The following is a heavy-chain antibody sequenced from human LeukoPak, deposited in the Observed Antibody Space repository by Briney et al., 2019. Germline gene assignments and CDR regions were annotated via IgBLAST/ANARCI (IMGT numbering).Heavy chain of an antibody. CDR3: ARGYSYGYISYFDY. Sequence: GGSLRLSCAASGFTFSSYGMHWVRQAPGKGLEWVAVIWYDGSNKYYADSVKGRFTISRDNSKNTLYLQMNSLGAEDTAVYYCARGYSYGYISYFDYWGQGTLVTVSS. D-gene: IGHD5-18*01. V-gene: IGHV3-33*01. J-gene: IGHJ4*02. CDR2: IWYDGSNK. CDR1: GFTFSSYG.